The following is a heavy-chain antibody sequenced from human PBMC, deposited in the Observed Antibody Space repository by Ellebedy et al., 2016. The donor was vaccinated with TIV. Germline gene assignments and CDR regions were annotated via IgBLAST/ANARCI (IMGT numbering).Heavy chain of an antibody. CDR1: GFTFSSYA. CDR2: VSGSGDST. V-gene: IGHV3-23*01. CDR3: AKDGSGTLIGDWFDP. J-gene: IGHJ5*02. Sequence: GESLKISCAASGFTFSSYAMSWVRQAPGRGLEWVSGVSGSGDSTYYADSVKGRFTISRDNSKNTLYLQMNSLRVEDTAVYYCAKDGSGTLIGDWFDPWGQGTLVTVSS. D-gene: IGHD3-10*01.